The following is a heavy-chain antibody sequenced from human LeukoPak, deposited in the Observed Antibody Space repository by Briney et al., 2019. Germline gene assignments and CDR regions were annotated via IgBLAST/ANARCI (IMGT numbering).Heavy chain of an antibody. D-gene: IGHD6-25*01. CDR2: IWSDTRTT. CDR1: GFTFKNYG. V-gene: IGHV3-33*06. CDR3: VKGKDGPSGSFYFDS. J-gene: IGHJ4*02. Sequence: GGSLRLSCVASGFTFKNYGMHWVRQAPGRGLEWVTVIWSDTRTTYFADSVKGRFTFSRDNSQNTLYLQMNSLRAEDTAVYYCVKGKDGPSGSFYFDSWGQGTLVTVSS.